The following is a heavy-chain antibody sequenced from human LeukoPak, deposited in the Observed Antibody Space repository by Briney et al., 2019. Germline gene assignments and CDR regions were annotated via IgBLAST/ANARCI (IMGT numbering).Heavy chain of an antibody. CDR3: SRGILSSWLERYYFDY. CDR2: ISSSSSYI. D-gene: IGHD6-13*01. CDR1: GFTFSSYS. J-gene: IGHJ4*02. Sequence: GGSLRLSCAASGFTFSSYSMNWVRQAPGKGLEWVSSISSSSSYIYYADSVKGRFTISRDNAKNSLYLQMNSLRAEDTAVYYCSRGILSSWLERYYFDYWGQGTLVTVSS. V-gene: IGHV3-21*01.